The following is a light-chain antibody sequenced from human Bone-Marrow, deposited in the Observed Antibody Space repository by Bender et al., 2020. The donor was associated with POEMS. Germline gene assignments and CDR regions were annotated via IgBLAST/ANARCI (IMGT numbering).Light chain of an antibody. CDR1: SNDVGSYNL. J-gene: IGLJ3*02. CDR2: EGS. Sequence: QSALTQPASVSGSPGQSITISCTGTSNDVGSYNLVSWYQHHPGKAPKLMIYEGSRRPSGVSNRFSGSKSGNTASLTISGLQAEDEADYYDCSYAGDGTWVFGGGTILTVL. CDR3: CSYAGDGTWV. V-gene: IGLV2-23*01.